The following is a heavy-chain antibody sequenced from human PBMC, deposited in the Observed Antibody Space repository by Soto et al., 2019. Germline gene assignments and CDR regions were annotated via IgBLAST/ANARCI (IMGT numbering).Heavy chain of an antibody. V-gene: IGHV4-39*01. J-gene: IGHJ6*02. D-gene: IGHD3-10*01. Sequence: PSETLSLTCTVSGASISSNTYYWAWIRRPPGKGLECIGSIYYDGSTYYNPSLKSRLTISVDTSKNQLSLKLNSVTAADTAVYYCARGEGLGSYYISSGYYGMDVWGQGTTVTVSS. CDR3: ARGEGLGSYYISSGYYGMDV. CDR2: IYYDGST. CDR1: GASISSNTYY.